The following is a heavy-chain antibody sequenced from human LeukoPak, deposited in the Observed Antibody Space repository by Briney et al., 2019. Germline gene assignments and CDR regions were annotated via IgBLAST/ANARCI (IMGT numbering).Heavy chain of an antibody. V-gene: IGHV4-38-2*02. D-gene: IGHD3-16*01. CDR2: TSHSDSP. CDR3: ARDFGETSLPNWFDP. Sequence: AETLSLTCSVSGMSITSRHYWGRIRQPPGKGLEWIGSTSHSDSPYYNPSLESRVTISLDTSRNQFSLKLTSVTAADTAVYYCARDFGETSLPNWFDPWGQGTLVIVSS. J-gene: IGHJ5*02. CDR1: GMSITSRHY.